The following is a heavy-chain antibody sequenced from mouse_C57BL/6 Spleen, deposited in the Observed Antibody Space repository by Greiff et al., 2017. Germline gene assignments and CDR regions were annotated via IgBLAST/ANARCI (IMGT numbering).Heavy chain of an antibody. CDR1: GYTFTDYE. Sequence: VKLVESGAELVRPGASVTLSCKASGYTFTDYEMHWVKQTPVHGLEWIGAIDPETGGTAYNQKFKGKAILTADKSSSTAYMELRSLTSEDSAVYYCTREGAGLDYWGQGTTLTVSS. CDR3: TREGAGLDY. J-gene: IGHJ2*01. V-gene: IGHV1-15*01. CDR2: IDPETGGT.